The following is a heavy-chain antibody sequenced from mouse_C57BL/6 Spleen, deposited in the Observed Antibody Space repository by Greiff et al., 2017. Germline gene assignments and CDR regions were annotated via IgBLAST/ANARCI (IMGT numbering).Heavy chain of an antibody. D-gene: IGHD2-2*01. CDR1: GFTFSSYA. V-gene: IGHV5-4*01. Sequence: EVKVVESGGGLVKPGGSLKLSCAASGFTFSSYAMSWVRQTPDKRLEWVATISDGGSYTYYPDNVKGRFTISRDTSKNNLYLQMSHLKSEDTAMYYGARDSGYPFAYWGQGTLVTVSA. CDR3: ARDSGYPFAY. J-gene: IGHJ3*01. CDR2: ISDGGSYT.